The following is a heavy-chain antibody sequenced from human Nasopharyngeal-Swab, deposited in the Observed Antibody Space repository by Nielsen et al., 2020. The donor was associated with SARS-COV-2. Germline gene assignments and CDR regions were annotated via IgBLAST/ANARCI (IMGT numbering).Heavy chain of an antibody. Sequence: GESLKISCAASKFTFGNSGMNWVRQAPGKGLEWVAATSADESNKYYVDSVRGRFTISRDNSKNTLYLQMNNLRLGDTAVYFCLYGMDVWGQGTTVTVSS. CDR3: LYGMDV. CDR2: TSADESNK. CDR1: KFTFGNSG. J-gene: IGHJ6*02. V-gene: IGHV3-30*03.